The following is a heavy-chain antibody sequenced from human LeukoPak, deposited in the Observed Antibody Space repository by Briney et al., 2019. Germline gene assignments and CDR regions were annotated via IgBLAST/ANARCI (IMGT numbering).Heavy chain of an antibody. CDR2: ISGSGGST. D-gene: IGHD2-2*01. V-gene: IGHV3-23*01. J-gene: IGHJ4*02. CDR3: AKDAPVNIVVVPAANS. Sequence: GGSLRLSCAASGFTFSGYAMSCVRQAPGKGLEWVSAISGSGGSTYYADSVKGRFTISRDNSKNTLYLQMDSLRAEDTAVYYCAKDAPVNIVVVPAANSWGQGTLVTVSS. CDR1: GFTFSGYA.